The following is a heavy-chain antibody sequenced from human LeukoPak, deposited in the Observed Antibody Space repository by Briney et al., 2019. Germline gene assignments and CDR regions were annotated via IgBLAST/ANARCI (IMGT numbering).Heavy chain of an antibody. J-gene: IGHJ3*02. D-gene: IGHD6-13*01. CDR1: GFTFSSYW. CDR2: INSDGSST. Sequence: GGSLRLSCAVSGFTFSSYWMHWVRQAPGKGLVWVSRINSDGSSTSYADSVKGRFTISRDNAENTLYLQMNSLRAEDTAVYYCARVTLDSSSWYIRAFDIWGQGTMVTVSS. CDR3: ARVTLDSSSWYIRAFDI. V-gene: IGHV3-74*01.